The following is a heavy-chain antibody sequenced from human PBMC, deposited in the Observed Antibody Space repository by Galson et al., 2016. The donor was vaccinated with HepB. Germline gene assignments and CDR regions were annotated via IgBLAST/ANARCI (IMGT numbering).Heavy chain of an antibody. CDR1: GFTVYGNY. CDR3: ARVVGFWNGYSYLFHGLDV. D-gene: IGHD3-3*01. Sequence: SLRLSCAASGFTVYGNYMSWVRQAPGKGLEWVSMIYSRGDTYYADSVMGRFTITRDFSKNTVSLQIDSLTAEDTALYYCARVVGFWNGYSYLFHGLDVWGQGTTVTVSS. J-gene: IGHJ6*02. CDR2: IYSRGDT. V-gene: IGHV3-53*01.